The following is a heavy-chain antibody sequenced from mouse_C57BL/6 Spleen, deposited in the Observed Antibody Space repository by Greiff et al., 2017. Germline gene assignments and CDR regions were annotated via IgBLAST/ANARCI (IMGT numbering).Heavy chain of an antibody. CDR3: TRGHYLDV. J-gene: IGHJ1*03. Sequence: EVKLVESGGGLVQPGGSMKLSCAASGFTFSDAWMDWVRQSPEKGLEWVAEISNKANNHATYYAKSVKGRFTISSDDSKSGDYLQRNSLRAEYAVIYCGTRGHYLDVWGTGTTLTVSS. D-gene: IGHD6-1*01. CDR2: ISNKANNHAT. V-gene: IGHV6-6*01. CDR1: GFTFSDAW.